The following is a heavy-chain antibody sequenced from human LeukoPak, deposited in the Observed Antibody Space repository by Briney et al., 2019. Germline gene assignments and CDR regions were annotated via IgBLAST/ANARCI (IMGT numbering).Heavy chain of an antibody. D-gene: IGHD3-10*01. CDR3: AKDQVTMVRGVIPTAFDI. Sequence: PGGSLTLSCAASGFTFSSYGMHWVRQAPGKGLEWVAVISYDGSNKYYADPVKGRFTISRDNSKNTQYLQMNSLRVEDTAVYYCAKDQVTMVRGVIPTAFDIWGQGTMVTVSS. CDR2: ISYDGSNK. J-gene: IGHJ3*02. V-gene: IGHV3-30*18. CDR1: GFTFSSYG.